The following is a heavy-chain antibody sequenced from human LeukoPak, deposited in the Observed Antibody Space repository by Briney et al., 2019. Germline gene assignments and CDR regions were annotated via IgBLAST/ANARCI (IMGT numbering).Heavy chain of an antibody. Sequence: PGRSLRLSCAASGFTFSSYAMHWVRQAPGKGLEWVAVISYDGSNKYYADSVKGRFTISRDNSKNTLYLQMNSLRAEDTAVYYCARSIAAPGFDYWGQGTLVTVSS. CDR2: ISYDGSNK. J-gene: IGHJ4*02. CDR3: ARSIAAPGFDY. V-gene: IGHV3-30-3*01. D-gene: IGHD6-6*01. CDR1: GFTFSSYA.